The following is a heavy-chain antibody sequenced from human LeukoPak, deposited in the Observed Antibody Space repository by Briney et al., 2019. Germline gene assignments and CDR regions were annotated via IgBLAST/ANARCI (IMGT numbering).Heavy chain of an antibody. D-gene: IGHD3-22*01. CDR3: ARELRLGSGYYGPFDY. J-gene: IGHJ4*02. Sequence: GASVKVSCKASGHTFTSYGISWVRQAPGQGLEWMGWISAYNGNTNYAQKLQGRVTMTTDTSTSTAYMELRSLRSDDTAVYYCARELRLGSGYYGPFDYWGQGTLVTVSS. CDR1: GHTFTSYG. CDR2: ISAYNGNT. V-gene: IGHV1-18*01.